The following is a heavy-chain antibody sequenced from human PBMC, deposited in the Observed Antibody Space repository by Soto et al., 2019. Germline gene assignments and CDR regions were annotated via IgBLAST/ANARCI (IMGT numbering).Heavy chain of an antibody. Sequence: HPGGSLRLSCAASGFTFSSYAMSWVRQAPGKGLEWVLAISCSGGSTYYADSVKGRFTISRDNSKNTLYLQMNSLRAEDTAVYYCARDPPKYYDFWSGYRPGMDVWGQGTTVTVSS. CDR1: GFTFSSYA. CDR3: ARDPPKYYDFWSGYRPGMDV. D-gene: IGHD3-3*01. V-gene: IGHV3-23*01. CDR2: ISCSGGST. J-gene: IGHJ6*02.